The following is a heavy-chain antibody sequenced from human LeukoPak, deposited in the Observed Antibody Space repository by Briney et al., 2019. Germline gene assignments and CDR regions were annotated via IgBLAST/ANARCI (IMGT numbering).Heavy chain of an antibody. Sequence: SETLSLTCTVSGGSITSYYWSWIRQPPGKGLEWIGYIYYSGSTNYNPSLKSRVTISVDTSKNQFSLKLSSVTAADTAVYYCARLYGSGSSLYFDYWGQGTLVTVSS. D-gene: IGHD3-10*01. J-gene: IGHJ4*02. CDR3: ARLYGSGSSLYFDY. V-gene: IGHV4-59*08. CDR1: GGSITSYY. CDR2: IYYSGST.